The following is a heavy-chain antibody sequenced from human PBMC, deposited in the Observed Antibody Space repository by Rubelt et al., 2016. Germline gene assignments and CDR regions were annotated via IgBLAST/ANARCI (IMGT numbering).Heavy chain of an antibody. Sequence: QVQLQQWGAGLLNPSETLSLTCAVYGGSISSGGYYWSWIRQHPGKGLEWIGYIYYTGSTTYNPSLKSRVAISVDTSKNQFSLKRNAVTAADTAVYYCARARPSFDSWGQGILVTVSS. V-gene: IGHV4-31*11. CDR2: IYYTGST. J-gene: IGHJ5*01. CDR3: ARARPSFDS. CDR1: GGSISSGGYY.